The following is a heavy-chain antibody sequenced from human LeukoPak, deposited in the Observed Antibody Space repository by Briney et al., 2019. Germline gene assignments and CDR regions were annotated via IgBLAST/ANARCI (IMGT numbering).Heavy chain of an antibody. V-gene: IGHV1-3*01. D-gene: IGHD1-26*01. CDR1: GYTFTSYA. Sequence: ASVKVSCKASGYTFTSYAMHWVRQAPGQRLEWMGWINAGNGNTKYSQKFQSRVTITRDTSASTAYMELSSLRSEDTAVYYCARETEWELQPSSGWGQGTLVTVSS. CDR2: INAGNGNT. J-gene: IGHJ4*02. CDR3: ARETEWELQPSSG.